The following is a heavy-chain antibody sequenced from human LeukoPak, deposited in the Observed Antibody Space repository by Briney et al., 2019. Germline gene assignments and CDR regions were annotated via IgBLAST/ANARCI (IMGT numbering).Heavy chain of an antibody. CDR1: GFTFSTYW. CDR2: IKPDGSEK. CDR3: ARGQSWAFDF. D-gene: IGHD1-26*01. J-gene: IGHJ4*02. Sequence: GGSLRLSCAASGFTFSTYWMSWVRQAPGKGLQWVVNIKPDGSEKYYVDSVKGRFTISRDNAKNSVDLQMNTLRVEDTAVYYCARGQSWAFDFWGQGTLVTVSS. V-gene: IGHV3-7*05.